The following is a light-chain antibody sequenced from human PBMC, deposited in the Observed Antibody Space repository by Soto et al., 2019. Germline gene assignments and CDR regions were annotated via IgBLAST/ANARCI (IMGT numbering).Light chain of an antibody. Sequence: DLQMTQSPSSLSTSVGDRVTIACRASQSITKYLNWYQQKPGKAPKLLIYAATNLQSGVPSRFSGSGSGTYFILTITTVQPEDSATYYCQQSYSTPTTFGQGTKLEIK. CDR3: QQSYSTPTT. V-gene: IGKV1-39*01. J-gene: IGKJ2*01. CDR1: QSITKY. CDR2: AAT.